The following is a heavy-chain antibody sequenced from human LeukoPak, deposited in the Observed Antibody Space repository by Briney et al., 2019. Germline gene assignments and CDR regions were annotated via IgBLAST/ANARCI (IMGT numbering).Heavy chain of an antibody. Sequence: SPTLSLTCAISGDSVSSNSAAWNWIRQSPSRGLEWLGRTYYRSKWYNDYAVSVKSRITINPDTSKNQFSLQLNSVTPEDTAVYYCARDRGIAVAVHYYYYGMDVWGQGTTVTVSS. J-gene: IGHJ6*02. D-gene: IGHD6-19*01. V-gene: IGHV6-1*01. CDR1: GDSVSSNSAA. CDR2: TYYRSKWYN. CDR3: ARDRGIAVAVHYYYYGMDV.